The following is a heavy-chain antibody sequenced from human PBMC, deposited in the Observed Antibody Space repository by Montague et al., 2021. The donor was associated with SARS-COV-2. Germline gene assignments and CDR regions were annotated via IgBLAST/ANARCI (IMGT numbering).Heavy chain of an antibody. V-gene: IGHV4-39*07. Sequence: SETLSLTCTVSGGSISGSSYYWGWIRQPPGKGLEWIGSIYYSGXTXYXXXXKXRVTTSVDTSKNQFSLKLSSVTAADTAVYYCARVGRQQLVRLSGMDVWGQGPTVTVSS. CDR1: GGSISGSSYY. J-gene: IGHJ6*02. D-gene: IGHD6-13*01. CDR2: IYYSGXT. CDR3: ARVGRQQLVRLSGMDV.